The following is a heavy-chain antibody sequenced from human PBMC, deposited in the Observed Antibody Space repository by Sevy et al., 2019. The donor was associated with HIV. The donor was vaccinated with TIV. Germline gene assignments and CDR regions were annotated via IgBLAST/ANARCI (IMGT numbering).Heavy chain of an antibody. CDR1: GGCLSGYY. Sequence: SETLSLTCAVSGGCLSGYYWNWIRQSPGKGLEWIGEINNTGSLKYNPSLKSRVTISVDASKSQLSLHLRSVTAADTAVYYCARGRQAYVVVVPSTVPFDYWGRGTLVTVSS. CDR2: INNTGSL. CDR3: ARGRQAYVVVVPSTVPFDY. V-gene: IGHV4-34*01. J-gene: IGHJ4*02. D-gene: IGHD2-2*01.